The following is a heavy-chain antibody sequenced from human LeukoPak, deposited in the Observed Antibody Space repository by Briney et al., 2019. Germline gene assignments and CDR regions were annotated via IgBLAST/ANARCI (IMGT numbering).Heavy chain of an antibody. CDR2: IFHGGSA. D-gene: IGHD1/OR15-1a*01. CDR1: GDSISSSDW. Sequence: SETLSLTCAVSGDSISSSDWWIWVRQPPGQRLEWIGEIFHGGSAYYNPALKSRVTMSVDKSKNHFSLNLTSVTAADAAMYFCARKKQHYDALDIWGQGTMVTVSS. J-gene: IGHJ3*02. V-gene: IGHV4-4*02. CDR3: ARKKQHYDALDI.